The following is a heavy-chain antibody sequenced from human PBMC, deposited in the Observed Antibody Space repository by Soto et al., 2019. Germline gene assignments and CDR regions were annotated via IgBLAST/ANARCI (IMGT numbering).Heavy chain of an antibody. D-gene: IGHD4-17*01. CDR2: ISYDGSNK. CDR3: AKDSGTYDYGDSFDY. V-gene: IGHV3-30*18. CDR1: GFTFSSYG. J-gene: IGHJ4*02. Sequence: PGGSLRLSCAASGFTFSSYGMHWVRQAPGKGLEWVAVISYDGSNKYYADSVKGRFTISRGNSKNTLYLQMNSLRAEDTAVYYCAKDSGTYDYGDSFDYWGQGTLVTVSS.